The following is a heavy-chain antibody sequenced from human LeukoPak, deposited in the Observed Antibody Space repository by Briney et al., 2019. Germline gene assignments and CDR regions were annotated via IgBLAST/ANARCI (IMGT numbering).Heavy chain of an antibody. Sequence: PGGSLRLSCAASGFTVSSYYMSWVRQAPGKGLEWVSVVHSIGTTSYADSVKGRFTISRDNAKNSLYLQMNSLRAEDTAVYYCARDATPITIFGVVTSDAFDIWGQGTMVTVSS. CDR1: GFTVSSYY. D-gene: IGHD3-3*01. CDR3: ARDATPITIFGVVTSDAFDI. J-gene: IGHJ3*02. CDR2: VHSIGTT. V-gene: IGHV3-53*01.